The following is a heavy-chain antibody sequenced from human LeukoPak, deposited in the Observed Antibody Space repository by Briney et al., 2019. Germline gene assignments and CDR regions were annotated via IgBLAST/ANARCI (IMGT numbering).Heavy chain of an antibody. V-gene: IGHV3-23*01. D-gene: IGHD6-13*01. CDR1: GFTFSSYG. Sequence: GGSLRLSCAASGFTFSSYGMTWVRQAPGKGLEWVSIISGSGDTTYYADSVKGRFTISRDNSKNTLYLQMNSLRVDDTAVYYCAKAGIAAAPGGVNFDYWGQGTLVTVSS. J-gene: IGHJ4*02. CDR2: ISGSGDTT. CDR3: AKAGIAAAPGGVNFDY.